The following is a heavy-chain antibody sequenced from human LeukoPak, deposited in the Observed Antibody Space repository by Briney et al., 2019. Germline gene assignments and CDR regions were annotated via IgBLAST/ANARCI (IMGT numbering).Heavy chain of an antibody. CDR1: GFTVSSNY. CDR3: AKGLKNGSGIDC. V-gene: IGHV3-53*01. J-gene: IGHJ4*02. D-gene: IGHD3-3*01. CDR2: IGSDNNT. Sequence: GGSLRLSCTASGFTVSSNYMTWVRQAPGKGLEWVSGIGSDNNTHYTDSVTGRFTISRDNSKTSLYLKMNRLGAEDTARYYCAKGLKNGSGIDCWGQGTLVTVSS.